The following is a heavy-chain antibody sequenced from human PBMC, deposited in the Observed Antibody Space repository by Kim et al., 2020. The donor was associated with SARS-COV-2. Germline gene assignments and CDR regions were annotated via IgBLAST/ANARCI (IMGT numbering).Heavy chain of an antibody. V-gene: IGHV3-49*03. CDR2: IRSKAYGGTT. Sequence: GGSLRLSCTASGFTFGDYAMSWFRQAPGKGLEWVGFIRSKAYGGTTEYAASVKGRFTISRDDSKSIAYLQMNSLKTEDTAVYYCTSTIYYDSSGPLYWGQGTLVTVSS. CDR3: TSTIYYDSSGPLY. CDR1: GFTFGDYA. J-gene: IGHJ4*02. D-gene: IGHD3-22*01.